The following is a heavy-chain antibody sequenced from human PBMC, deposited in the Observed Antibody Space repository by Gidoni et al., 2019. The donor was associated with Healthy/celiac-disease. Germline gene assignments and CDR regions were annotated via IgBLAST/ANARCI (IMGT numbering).Heavy chain of an antibody. J-gene: IGHJ4*02. CDR2: ISGSGGST. V-gene: IGHV3-23*01. CDR1: GFTFSSYA. CDR3: AKRAYCTGGVCYRKGVYYFDY. D-gene: IGHD2-8*02. Sequence: EVQLLESGGGLVQPGGSMRLSCAASGFTFSSYAMSWVRQAPGKGLEGVSAISGSGGSTYYADSVKGRFTISRDNSKNTLYLQMNSLRAEDTAVYYCAKRAYCTGGVCYRKGVYYFDYWGQGTLVTVSS.